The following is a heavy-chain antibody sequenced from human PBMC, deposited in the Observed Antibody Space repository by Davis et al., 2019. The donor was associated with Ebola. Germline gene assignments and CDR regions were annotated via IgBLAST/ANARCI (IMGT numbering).Heavy chain of an antibody. CDR1: GGSISSSSYY. J-gene: IGHJ4*02. Sequence: MPSETLSLTCTVSGGSISSSSYYWGWIRQPPGKGLEWIGSIYYSGSTYYNPSLKSRVTISVDTSKNQFSLKLSSVTAADTAVYYCASSPPSYYYDSSGYYGVMNYFDYWGQGTLVTVSS. V-gene: IGHV4-39*01. CDR3: ASSPPSYYYDSSGYYGVMNYFDY. D-gene: IGHD3-22*01. CDR2: IYYSGST.